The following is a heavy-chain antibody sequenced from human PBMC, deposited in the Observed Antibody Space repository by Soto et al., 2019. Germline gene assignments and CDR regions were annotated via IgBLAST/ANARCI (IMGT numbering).Heavy chain of an antibody. D-gene: IGHD5-12*01. V-gene: IGHV1-69*06. CDR3: ARGGWLPYYYYGMDV. J-gene: IGHJ6*02. CDR1: GGTFSSYA. Sequence: SVKVSCKASGGTFSSYAISWVRQAPGQGPEWMGGIIPIFGTANYAQKFQGRVTITADKSTSTAYMELSSLRSEDTAVYYCARGGWLPYYYYGMDVWGQGTTVTVSS. CDR2: IIPIFGTA.